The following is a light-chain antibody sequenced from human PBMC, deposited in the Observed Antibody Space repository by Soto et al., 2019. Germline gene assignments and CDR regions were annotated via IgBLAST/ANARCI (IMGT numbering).Light chain of an antibody. Sequence: DIQMTQSPSSLSASVGDTVTITCRASQTIVTYLNWYQHTPGKAPKLLIYFASTFQSGVPSRFSGSGSGTDFTLTISSLQPEDFATYYCQQTFTDPHTFGQGTKVEIK. J-gene: IGKJ1*01. CDR2: FAS. V-gene: IGKV1-39*01. CDR1: QTIVTY. CDR3: QQTFTDPHT.